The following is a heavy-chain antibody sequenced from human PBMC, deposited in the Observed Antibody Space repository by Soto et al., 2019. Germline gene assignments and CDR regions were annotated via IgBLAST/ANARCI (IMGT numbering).Heavy chain of an antibody. J-gene: IGHJ4*02. D-gene: IGHD6-19*01. CDR3: AKIAKSNPQCRGWATRFDY. CDR1: GFTFSNYG. V-gene: IGHV3-23*01. CDR2: MSRDGGVT. Sequence: EVQLLESGGGLVQPGGSLRLSCAASGFTFSNYGMTWVRQAPGKGLEWVSGMSRDGGVTDYTDSVKGRFTISRDISKNTLYLQMNSLRAEDTAVYYCAKIAKSNPQCRGWATRFDYCGQGTLVTVSS.